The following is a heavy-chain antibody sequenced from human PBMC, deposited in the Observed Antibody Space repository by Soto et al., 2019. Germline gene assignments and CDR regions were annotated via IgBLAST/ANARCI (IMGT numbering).Heavy chain of an antibody. Sequence: PGGSLRLSCAASGFTFSSYEMNWVRQAPGKGLEWVSYISSSGSTIYYADSVEGRFTISRDNAKNSLYLQMNSLRAEDTAVYYCARAHDYLNWYFDLWGRGTLVTVSS. D-gene: IGHD4-17*01. CDR3: ARAHDYLNWYFDL. J-gene: IGHJ2*01. V-gene: IGHV3-48*03. CDR1: GFTFSSYE. CDR2: ISSSGSTI.